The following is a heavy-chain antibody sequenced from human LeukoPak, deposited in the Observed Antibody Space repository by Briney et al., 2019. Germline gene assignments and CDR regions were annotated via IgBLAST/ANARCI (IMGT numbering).Heavy chain of an antibody. J-gene: IGHJ4*02. Sequence: SETLSLTCTVSGGSISGWYWSWIRQPPGKGLEWIGYIYYSGSTNYNPSLKSRVTISVDTSKNQFSLKLSSVTAADTAVYYCAQDYYDTSGPLNWGQGTLVTVSS. V-gene: IGHV4-59*01. D-gene: IGHD3-22*01. CDR2: IYYSGST. CDR3: AQDYYDTSGPLN. CDR1: GGSISGWY.